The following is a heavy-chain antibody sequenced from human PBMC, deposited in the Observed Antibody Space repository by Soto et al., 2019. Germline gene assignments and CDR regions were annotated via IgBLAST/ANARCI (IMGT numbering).Heavy chain of an antibody. D-gene: IGHD4-17*01. CDR3: GRHGFYGDYPSNCLCT. CDR2: IYPGDSDS. CDR1: GYNFATYW. Sequence: PGESLKISCEGFGYNFATYWIAWVRQMPGKGLEYMGIIYPGDSDSRYSPSFQGQVTFSADKSISTAYLQWSSLKASDTAMYYCGRHGFYGDYPSNCLCTWGQGTLVTVSS. V-gene: IGHV5-51*01. J-gene: IGHJ5*02.